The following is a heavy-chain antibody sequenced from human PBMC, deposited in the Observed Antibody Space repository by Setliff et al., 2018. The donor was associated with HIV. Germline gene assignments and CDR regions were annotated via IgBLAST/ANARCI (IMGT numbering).Heavy chain of an antibody. CDR2: IFPDDSDT. Sequence: GESLKISCKGSGYTFTDYYIGWVRQMPGKGLEWMGIIFPDDSDTTYSSSFQGQVTISADKSINTAYLQWSSLKASDTAVYYCARLGDSFDSSGYYYSAEYFQHWGQGTLVTVSS. CDR1: GYTFTDYY. V-gene: IGHV5-51*01. D-gene: IGHD3-22*01. CDR3: ARLGDSFDSSGYYYSAEYFQH. J-gene: IGHJ1*01.